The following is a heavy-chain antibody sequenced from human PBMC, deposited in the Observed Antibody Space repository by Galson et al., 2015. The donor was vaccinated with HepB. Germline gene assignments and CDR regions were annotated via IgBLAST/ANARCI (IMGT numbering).Heavy chain of an antibody. J-gene: IGHJ3*02. CDR3: ARDLSSDLRASDI. CDR1: GFTFSTYN. V-gene: IGHV3-21*01. Sequence: SLRLSCAASGFTFSTYNMKWVRQAPGKGLEWVSFITPNSDFIQYKDSLKGRFTISRDNAKNSLYLQMSSLRAEDTAVYYCARDLSSDLRASDIWGQGTLVTVSS. CDR2: ITPNSDFI.